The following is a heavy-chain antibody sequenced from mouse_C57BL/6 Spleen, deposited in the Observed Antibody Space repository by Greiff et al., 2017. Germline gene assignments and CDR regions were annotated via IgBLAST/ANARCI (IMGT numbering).Heavy chain of an antibody. CDR3: AINYRGDYYAMDY. V-gene: IGHV1-72*01. CDR1: GYTFTSYW. D-gene: IGHD2-1*01. CDR2: SDPNSGGT. Sequence: QVQLQQPGAELVKPGASVKLSCKASGYTFTSYWMHWVKQRPGRGLEWIGRSDPNSGGTKYNEKFKSKATLTVDKPSSTAYMQLSSLTSEDSAVYYCAINYRGDYYAMDYWGQGTSVTVSS. J-gene: IGHJ4*01.